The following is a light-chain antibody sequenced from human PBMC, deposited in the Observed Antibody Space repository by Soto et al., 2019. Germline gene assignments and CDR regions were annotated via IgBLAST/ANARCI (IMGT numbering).Light chain of an antibody. CDR2: GAS. CDR1: QSVSNNY. CDR3: QQYGSSGT. J-gene: IGKJ1*01. Sequence: EIVLTQSPGTLSLSPGERAPLSWRARQSVSNNYLAWYQQKPGQAPRLLIYGASNRATGIPDRFSGSGSGTDFTLTISRLEPEDFAVYYCQQYGSSGTFGQGTKVDI. V-gene: IGKV3-20*01.